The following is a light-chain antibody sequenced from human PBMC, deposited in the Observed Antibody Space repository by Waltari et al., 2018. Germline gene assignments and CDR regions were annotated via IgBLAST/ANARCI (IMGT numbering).Light chain of an antibody. CDR2: KAS. Sequence: DIQMTQSPSTLSASVGDRVTITCRASQTIYNWLAWYQQKPGKAPKLLIYKASTLESGVPSRFSCSGSGTEFTLTISSLQPDDFATYSCQQYNSSPWTFGQGTKVEVK. V-gene: IGKV1-5*03. CDR3: QQYNSSPWT. J-gene: IGKJ1*01. CDR1: QTIYNW.